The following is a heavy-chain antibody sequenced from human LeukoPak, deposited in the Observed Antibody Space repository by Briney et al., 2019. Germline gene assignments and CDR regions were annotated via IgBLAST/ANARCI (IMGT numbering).Heavy chain of an antibody. D-gene: IGHD1-26*01. CDR3: AKAREWELLAPFDY. V-gene: IGHV3-30*02. CDR2: IRYDGSNK. CDR1: GFTFSSYG. J-gene: IGHJ4*02. Sequence: GGSLRLSCAASGFTFSSYGMHWVRQAPGKGLEWVAFIRYDGSNKYYADSVKGRFTISRDNSKNTLYLHVNSLRLEDTAVYYCAKAREWELLAPFDYWGQGTLVTVSS.